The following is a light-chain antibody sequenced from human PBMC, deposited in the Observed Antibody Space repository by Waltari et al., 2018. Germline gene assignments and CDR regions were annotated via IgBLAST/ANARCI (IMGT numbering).Light chain of an antibody. Sequence: HSALTQPASVSGSPGQSITIYCTGISSDIVHYKSVSWYQQHPGKAPNRIIYDVNVRPSMFSNRFSGSKSGNTASLTISGLQADDEADYYCSSYVSSNFGSGTKVTVL. V-gene: IGLV2-14*03. CDR2: DVN. CDR3: SSYVSSN. J-gene: IGLJ1*01. CDR1: SSDIVHYKS.